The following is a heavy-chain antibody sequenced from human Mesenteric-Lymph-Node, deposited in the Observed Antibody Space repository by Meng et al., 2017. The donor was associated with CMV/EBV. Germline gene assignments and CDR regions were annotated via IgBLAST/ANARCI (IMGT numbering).Heavy chain of an antibody. J-gene: IGHJ6*02. D-gene: IGHD3-3*01. CDR1: GYTFTGYY. CDR2: INPNSGGT. CDR3: ARGRHVLRFLEWLLKADYGMDV. V-gene: IGHV1-2*02. Sequence: ASVKVSRKASGYTFTGYYMHWVRQAPGQGLEWMGWINPNSGGTNYAQKFQGRVTMTRDTSISTAYMELSRLRSDDTAVYYCARGRHVLRFLEWLLKADYGMDVWGQGTTVTVSS.